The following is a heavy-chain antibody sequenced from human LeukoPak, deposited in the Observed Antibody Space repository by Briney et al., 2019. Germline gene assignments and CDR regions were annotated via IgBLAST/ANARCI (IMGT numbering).Heavy chain of an antibody. D-gene: IGHD3-3*01. J-gene: IGHJ6*03. CDR2: IIGSGAST. Sequence: PGGSLRLSCAASGFTFSSSAMSWVRQAPGKGLEWVSTIIGSGASTHYADSVKGRFTISRDNSKNTVFLQMNSLRAEDTAIYYCATFLEAHYMDVWGKGTTVTVSS. CDR1: GFTFSSSA. CDR3: ATFLEAHYMDV. V-gene: IGHV3-23*01.